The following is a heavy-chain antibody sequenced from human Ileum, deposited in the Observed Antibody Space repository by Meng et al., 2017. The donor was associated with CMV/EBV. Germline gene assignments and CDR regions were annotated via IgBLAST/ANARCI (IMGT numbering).Heavy chain of an antibody. CDR3: ARGWVHSASSLHFDY. CDR1: GGSSGGFY. V-gene: IGHV4-34*01. Sequence: GLMLPERSMSITSSFIGGSSGGFYWVWIRQTPDEGIEWIAEINYTGNPWFNPALKSRITMSIDTSANQLSLKLTSVPAADAAVYYCARGWVHSASSLHFDYWSQGTLVTVSS. J-gene: IGHJ4*02. CDR2: INYTGNP. D-gene: IGHD6-6*01.